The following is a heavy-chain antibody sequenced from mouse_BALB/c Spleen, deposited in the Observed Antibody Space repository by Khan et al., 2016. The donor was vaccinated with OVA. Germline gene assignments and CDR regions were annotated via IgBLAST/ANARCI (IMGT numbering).Heavy chain of an antibody. V-gene: IGHV9-3*02. Sequence: QIQLVQSGPELKKPGETVKISCKASGYTFTNYGINWVKQAPGKGLKWMGWINTNTGEPTYAEEFKGRFAFSLETSASTAYLQLNNLKNEDTAMYFSARRTSYGSNSWFAYWGQGTLVTVSA. CDR1: GYTFTNYG. CDR2: INTNTGEP. D-gene: IGHD1-1*01. CDR3: ARRTSYGSNSWFAY. J-gene: IGHJ3*01.